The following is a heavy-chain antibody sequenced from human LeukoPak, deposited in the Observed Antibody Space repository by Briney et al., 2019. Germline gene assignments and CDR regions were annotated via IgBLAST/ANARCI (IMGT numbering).Heavy chain of an antibody. J-gene: IGHJ4*02. CDR2: INPNSGGT. D-gene: IGHD2-21*02. CDR3: ARAYCGGDCYSFGYYFDY. V-gene: IGHV1-2*02. CDR1: GYTFTGYY. Sequence: GASVKVSCKASGYTFTGYYMHWVRQAPGQGLEWMGWINPNSGGTNYAQKFQGRVTMTRDTSISTAYMELSRLRSEDTAVYYCARAYCGGDCYSFGYYFDYWGQGTLVTVSS.